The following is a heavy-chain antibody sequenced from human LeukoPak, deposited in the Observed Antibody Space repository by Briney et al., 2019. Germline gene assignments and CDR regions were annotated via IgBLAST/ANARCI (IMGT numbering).Heavy chain of an antibody. CDR2: IKQDGSEK. Sequence: GGSLRLSCAASGFSFSSYWMSWVRQAPGKGLEWVANIKQDGSEKDYVDSVKGRFTISRDNAKNSLYLQMNSLRAEDTAVYYCARDAYTLRPYGMDVWGQGTTVTVSS. CDR3: ARDAYTLRPYGMDV. CDR1: GFSFSSYW. J-gene: IGHJ6*02. V-gene: IGHV3-7*03. D-gene: IGHD4-11*01.